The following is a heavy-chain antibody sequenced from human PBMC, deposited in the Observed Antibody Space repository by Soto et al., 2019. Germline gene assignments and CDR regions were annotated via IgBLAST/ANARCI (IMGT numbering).Heavy chain of an antibody. Sequence: ASVKVSCKASGGTFSSYAISWVRQAPGQGLEWMGGIIPIFGTANYAQKFQGRVTITADESTSTAYMELSSLRSEDTAVYYCARAWPHCSGGSCYQYYFDYWGQGTLVTVSS. V-gene: IGHV1-69*13. CDR2: IIPIFGTA. D-gene: IGHD2-15*01. CDR3: ARAWPHCSGGSCYQYYFDY. CDR1: GGTFSSYA. J-gene: IGHJ4*02.